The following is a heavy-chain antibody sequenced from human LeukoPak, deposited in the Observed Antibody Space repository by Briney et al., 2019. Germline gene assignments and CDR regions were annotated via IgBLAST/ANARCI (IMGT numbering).Heavy chain of an antibody. CDR3: ARDLANWGNWYFDL. D-gene: IGHD7-27*01. CDR2: IYSSGST. Sequence: SETLSLTCTVSGGSISSGGYHWTWIRQPAGKGLEWIGRIYSSGSTNYNPSLKSRVTISVDTSKNHFSLNLSSVTAADTAVYYCARDLANWGNWYFDLWGRGTLVTVSS. CDR1: GGSISSGGYH. V-gene: IGHV4-61*02. J-gene: IGHJ2*01.